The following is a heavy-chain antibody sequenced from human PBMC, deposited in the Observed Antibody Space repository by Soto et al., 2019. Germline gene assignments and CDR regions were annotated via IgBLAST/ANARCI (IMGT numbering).Heavy chain of an antibody. CDR2: ISYDGSNK. CDR1: GFTFSSYG. D-gene: IGHD3-3*01. Sequence: QVQLVESGGGVVQPGRSLRLSCAASGFTFSSYGMHWVRQAPGKGLEWVAVISYDGSNKYYADSVKGRFTISRDNSKNTLYLQMNSLRAEDTAVYYCAKEEGITIFGVAAYYYGMDVWGQGTTVTVSS. V-gene: IGHV3-30*18. J-gene: IGHJ6*02. CDR3: AKEEGITIFGVAAYYYGMDV.